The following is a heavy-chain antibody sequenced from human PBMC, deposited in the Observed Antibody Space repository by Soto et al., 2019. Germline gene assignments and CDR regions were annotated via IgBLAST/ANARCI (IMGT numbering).Heavy chain of an antibody. CDR1: GGSFSGYY. J-gene: IGHJ6*04. CDR2: INHSGST. V-gene: IGHV4-34*01. D-gene: IGHD6-13*01. Sequence: QVQLQQWGAGLLKPSETLSLTCAVYGGSFSGYYWGWIRQPPGKGLEWIGEINHSGSTNCNPSLKSRVTISVDTSKNQFSLKMTSVTAADTAVYYCARRWQQVAPLLDVWGKGTTVTVSS. CDR3: ARRWQQVAPLLDV.